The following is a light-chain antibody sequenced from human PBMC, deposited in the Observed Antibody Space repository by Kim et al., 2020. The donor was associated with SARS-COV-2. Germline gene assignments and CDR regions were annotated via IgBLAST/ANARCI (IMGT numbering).Light chain of an antibody. J-gene: IGKJ2*01. CDR2: RAS. Sequence: SAALGGRVTITGRASQRVSSWLAWYQQKPGKAPKLLIYRASGLETGVPSSFSGSGSGTEFTLTISSLQPGDFATYYCLQYNSYPFTFGQGTKLEI. V-gene: IGKV1-5*03. CDR1: QRVSSW. CDR3: LQYNSYPFT.